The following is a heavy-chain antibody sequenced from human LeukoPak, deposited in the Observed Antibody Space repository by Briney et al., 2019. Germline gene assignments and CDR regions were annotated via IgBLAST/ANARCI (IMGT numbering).Heavy chain of an antibody. CDR1: GYTFPLFY. CDR3: ARPPHELVSAASFDY. J-gene: IGHJ4*02. CDR2: ILPNSGDT. Sequence: GASVKVSCKASGYTFPLFYIHWLPHAPGEGLECVGWILPNSGDTFYAQRFRGRVTMTSDTSTNTAYMDLYKLTADDTAVYFCARPPHELVSAASFDYWGQGTLVTVSS. V-gene: IGHV1-2*02. D-gene: IGHD2-2*01.